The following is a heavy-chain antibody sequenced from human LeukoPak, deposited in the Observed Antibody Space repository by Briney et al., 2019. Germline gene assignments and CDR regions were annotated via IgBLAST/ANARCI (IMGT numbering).Heavy chain of an antibody. CDR2: IYYSGST. Sequence: SETLSLTCTVSGGSISSSSYYWGWIRQPPGKGLEWIGSIYYSGSTYYNPSLKSRVTISVDTSKNQFSLKLSSVTAADTAVYYCARRIAAAGSYNRFDPWGQGTLVTVSS. J-gene: IGHJ5*02. V-gene: IGHV4-39*01. CDR1: GGSISSSSYY. CDR3: ARRIAAAGSYNRFDP. D-gene: IGHD6-13*01.